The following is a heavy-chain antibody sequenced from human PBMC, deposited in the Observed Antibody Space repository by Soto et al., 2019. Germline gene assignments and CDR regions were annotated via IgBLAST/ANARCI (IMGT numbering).Heavy chain of an antibody. D-gene: IGHD6-13*01. CDR1: GYSFTSYW. CDR2: IYPGDAVT. Sequence: GESLKISCKVSGYSFTSYWIGWVPQMSGKGLEWMGIIYPGDAVTRYSPSFQGQVTISADKSISTAYLQSSSLKASVNAMYYCATRIAAAGTTNGHDSIDIWGQGTMVTVSS. V-gene: IGHV5-51*01. CDR3: ATRIAAAGTTNGHDSIDI. J-gene: IGHJ3*02.